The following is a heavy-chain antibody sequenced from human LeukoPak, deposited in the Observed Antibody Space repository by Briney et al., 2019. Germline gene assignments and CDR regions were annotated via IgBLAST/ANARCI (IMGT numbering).Heavy chain of an antibody. CDR1: GGSISNYY. D-gene: IGHD2-15*01. J-gene: IGHJ4*02. V-gene: IGHV4-59*08. CDR2: IYYTGTN. CDR3: ARHISGGATLD. Sequence: SETLSLTCTVSGGSISNYYCSWIRQPPGKGLEWIGYIYYTGTNYYNTSLKSRVTISVDTSKNQFYLRLSSVTAADTAVYYCARHISGGATLDWGQGTLVTVSS.